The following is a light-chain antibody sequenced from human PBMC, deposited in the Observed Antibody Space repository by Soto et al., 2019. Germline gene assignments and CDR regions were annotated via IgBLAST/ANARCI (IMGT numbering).Light chain of an antibody. V-gene: IGKV3-15*01. CDR3: QQYKNWPPRT. CDR2: GAS. Sequence: EIVMTQSPATLSVSPGETATLSCRASQSVSSNLAWYQQKPGQAPSLLIYGASTRATDIPPRFSGSGSGTEFTLTITSLQSEDFAVYYCQQYKNWPPRTFCGGTKGEIK. CDR1: QSVSSN. J-gene: IGKJ4*01.